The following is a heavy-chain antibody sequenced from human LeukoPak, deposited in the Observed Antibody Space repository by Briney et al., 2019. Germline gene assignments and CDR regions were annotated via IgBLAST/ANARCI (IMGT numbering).Heavy chain of an antibody. CDR3: ASRSGSTPYYFDY. D-gene: IGHD3-3*01. V-gene: IGHV1-18*01. J-gene: IGHJ4*02. CDR1: GYTFTSQG. CDR2: IITYNGKT. Sequence: ASVKVSCKASGYTFTSQGISWVRHAPGQGLEWMGWIITYNGKTNYAQKFQGRVTMTADTSTSTAYLELRSLRSDDTAVYYCASRSGSTPYYFDYWGQGTLVTVSS.